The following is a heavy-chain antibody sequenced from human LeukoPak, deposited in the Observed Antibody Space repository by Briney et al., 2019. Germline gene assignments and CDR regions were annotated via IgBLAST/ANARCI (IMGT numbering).Heavy chain of an antibody. V-gene: IGHV3-23*01. J-gene: IGHJ6*03. Sequence: GGSLRLSCAASGFTFSSYAMSWVRQAPGKGLKWVSAISGSADSTYYADSVKGRFTISRDNSKNTLYLQVNSLRAEDTAVYYCATSLPRYYYYYMDVWGKGSTVSVSS. D-gene: IGHD1-14*01. CDR3: ATSLPRYYYYYMDV. CDR2: ISGSADST. CDR1: GFTFSSYA.